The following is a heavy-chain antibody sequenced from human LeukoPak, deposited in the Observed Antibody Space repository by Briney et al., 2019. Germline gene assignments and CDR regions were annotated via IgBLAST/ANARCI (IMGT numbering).Heavy chain of an antibody. CDR3: ARDLIAAAGTDS. D-gene: IGHD6-13*01. CDR2: IYYSGST. J-gene: IGHJ4*02. CDR1: GGSISSSSYY. Sequence: SETQSLTCTVSGGSISSSSYYWGWIRQPPGKGLEWIGSIYYSGSTYYNPSLKSRVTISVDTSKNQFSLKLSSVTAADTAVYYCARDLIAAAGTDSWGQGTLVTVSS. V-gene: IGHV4-39*07.